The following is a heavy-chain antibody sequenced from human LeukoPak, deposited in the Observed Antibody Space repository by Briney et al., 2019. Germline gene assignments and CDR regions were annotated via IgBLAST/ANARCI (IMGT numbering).Heavy chain of an antibody. CDR3: TSGGMGFGGY. CDR1: GGSINSYY. Sequence: SETLSLTCTVSGGSINSYYWSWIRQPPGKGLEWIGYIYYSGSTNYNPSLKSRVTISRDTCKNQFFLMLRSVTAADTAVYYCTSGGMGFGGYGGPGTLVTVSS. D-gene: IGHD4-23*01. J-gene: IGHJ4*03. V-gene: IGHV4-59*01. CDR2: IYYSGST.